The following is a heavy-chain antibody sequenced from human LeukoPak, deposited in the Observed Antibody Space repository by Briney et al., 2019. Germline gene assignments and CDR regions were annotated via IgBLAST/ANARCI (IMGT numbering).Heavy chain of an antibody. CDR2: IKSKSDGGTI. Sequence: GGSLRLSCVGSGFTFSDAWMSWVRQAPGRGLEWVGRIKSKSDGGTIDYAAPVKGRFTISRDDSRNTLYLQMNSLKTEDTAVYYCTTRRQDGWWGQGTLVTVS. CDR3: TTRRQDGW. D-gene: IGHD2-15*01. CDR1: GFTFSDAW. V-gene: IGHV3-15*01. J-gene: IGHJ4*02.